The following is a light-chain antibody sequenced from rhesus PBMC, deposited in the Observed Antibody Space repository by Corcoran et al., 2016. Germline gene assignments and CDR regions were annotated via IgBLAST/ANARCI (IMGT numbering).Light chain of an antibody. Sequence: EIVMTQSPATLSLSPGERATLSCRASQSVSSYVAWYQQKPEQAPRLLIYGASSRATCIPDRFSGSGYGTDFTLTISSLEPEDFAVYYCQQYSNWPFTFGPGTKLDIK. CDR1: QSVSSY. CDR2: GAS. V-gene: IGKV3S9*01. J-gene: IGKJ3*01. CDR3: QQYSNWPFT.